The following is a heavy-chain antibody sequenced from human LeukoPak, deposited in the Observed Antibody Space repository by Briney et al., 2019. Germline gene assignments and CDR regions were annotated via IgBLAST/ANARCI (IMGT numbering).Heavy chain of an antibody. CDR2: IYTSGST. CDR3: ARDRIAAAGYYYFDY. J-gene: IGHJ4*02. V-gene: IGHV4-4*07. Sequence: SETLSLTCTVSGGSISSYYWSWIRQPAGKGLEWIGRIYTSGSTNYNPSLKSRVTMSVDTSKNQFSLKLSSVTAADTAVYYCARDRIAAAGYYYFDYWGQGTLVTVSS. D-gene: IGHD6-13*01. CDR1: GGSISSYY.